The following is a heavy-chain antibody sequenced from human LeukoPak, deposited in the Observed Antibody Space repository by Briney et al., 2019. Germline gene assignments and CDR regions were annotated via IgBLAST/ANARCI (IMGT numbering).Heavy chain of an antibody. CDR2: ISYDGSNK. CDR3: ARDTSDSSGYLPWGYFDY. D-gene: IGHD3-22*01. V-gene: IGHV3-30*04. J-gene: IGHJ4*02. CDR1: GFTFSSYA. Sequence: GGSLRLSCAASGFTFSSYAMHWVRQAPGKGLEWVAVISYDGSNKYYADSVKGRFTISRDNSRNTLYLQMNSLRAEDTAVYYCARDTSDSSGYLPWGYFDYWGQGTLVTVSS.